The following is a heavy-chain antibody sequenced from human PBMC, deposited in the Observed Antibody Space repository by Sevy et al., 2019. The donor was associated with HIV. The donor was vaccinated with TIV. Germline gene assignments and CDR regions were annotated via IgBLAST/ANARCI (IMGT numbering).Heavy chain of an antibody. Sequence: ASVKVSCKVSGSTFSGHHMHWVRQAPGQGLEWMGWINAYNGNTNYAQKLQGRVTMTTDTSTSTAYMELRSLRSDDTAVYYCARGGGCSGGSCYPGAFDIWGQGTMVTVSS. CDR1: GSTFSGHH. J-gene: IGHJ3*02. D-gene: IGHD2-15*01. CDR2: INAYNGNT. V-gene: IGHV1-18*04. CDR3: ARGGGCSGGSCYPGAFDI.